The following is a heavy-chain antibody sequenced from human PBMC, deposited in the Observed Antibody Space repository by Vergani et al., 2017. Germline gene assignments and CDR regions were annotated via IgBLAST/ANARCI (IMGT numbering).Heavy chain of an antibody. Sequence: QVQLQQWGAGLLKPSETLSLTCAVYGGSFSGYYWSWIRQPPGKGLERIGEINHSGSTNYNPSLKSRVTISVDTSKKHFSLRLSSVTAADTAVYYCARHSSGWGYWYFDLWGRGTLVTVSS. CDR2: INHSGST. CDR1: GGSFSGYY. J-gene: IGHJ2*01. V-gene: IGHV4-34*01. CDR3: ARHSSGWGYWYFDL. D-gene: IGHD6-19*01.